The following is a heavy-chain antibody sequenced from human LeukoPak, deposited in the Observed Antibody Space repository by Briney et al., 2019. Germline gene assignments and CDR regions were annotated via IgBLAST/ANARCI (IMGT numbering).Heavy chain of an antibody. V-gene: IGHV3-64*01. CDR3: ARATSTTNPYYGMDV. Sequence: GGSLRLSCVASGFTFSSYTMHWARKAPGKGLEYVSAISSNGGSTYYANSMKGRFTISRDNSKNTLYLQMGSLRGEDMAVYYCARATSTTNPYYGMDVWGQGTTVTVSS. CDR2: ISSNGGST. D-gene: IGHD2/OR15-2a*01. CDR1: GFTFSSYT. J-gene: IGHJ6*02.